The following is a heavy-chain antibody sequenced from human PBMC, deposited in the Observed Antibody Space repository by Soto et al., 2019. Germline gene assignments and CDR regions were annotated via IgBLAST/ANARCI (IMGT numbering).Heavy chain of an antibody. Sequence: GSGPTLVNPTQTLTLTCTFSGFSLSTSGMCVSWIRQPPGKALEWLALIDWDDDKYYSTSLKTRLTISKDTSKNQVVLTMTNMDPVDTATYYCARILSRSAVAAGGYYFDYWGQGTLVTVSS. CDR3: ARILSRSAVAAGGYYFDY. J-gene: IGHJ4*02. D-gene: IGHD6-19*01. CDR2: IDWDDDK. V-gene: IGHV2-70*01. CDR1: GFSLSTSGMC.